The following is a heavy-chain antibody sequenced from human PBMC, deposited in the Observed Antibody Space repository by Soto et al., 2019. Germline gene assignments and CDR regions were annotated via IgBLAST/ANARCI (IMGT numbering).Heavy chain of an antibody. CDR3: ARVVEIVVVPAASELWFDP. CDR2: IIPIFGTA. Sequence: ASVKVSCKASGGTFSSYAISWVRQAPGQGLEWMGGIIPIFGTANYAQKFQGRVTITADESTSTAYMELSSLRSEDTAVYYCARVVEIVVVPAASELWFDPWGQGTLVTVSS. J-gene: IGHJ5*02. V-gene: IGHV1-69*13. D-gene: IGHD2-2*01. CDR1: GGTFSSYA.